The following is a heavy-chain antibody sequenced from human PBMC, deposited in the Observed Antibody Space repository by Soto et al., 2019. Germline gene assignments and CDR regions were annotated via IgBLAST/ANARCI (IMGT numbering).Heavy chain of an antibody. CDR3: AGQWSAGYGAFDP. CDR2: IHSSGIT. CDR1: GGSVNNDKW. Sequence: SETLSLTCAVSGGSVNNDKWWSWVRQPLGKGLEWIGEIHSSGITNYNPSLKSRASIFVDKFKNQFSVKLTSVTAADTAVYFCAGQWSAGYGAFDPWGQGTLVTVSS. V-gene: IGHV4-4*02. D-gene: IGHD3-9*01. J-gene: IGHJ5*02.